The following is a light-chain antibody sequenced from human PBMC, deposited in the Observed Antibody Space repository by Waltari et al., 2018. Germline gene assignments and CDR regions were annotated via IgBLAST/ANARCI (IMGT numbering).Light chain of an antibody. CDR2: DAS. V-gene: IGKV1-12*01. J-gene: IGKJ1*01. Sequence: DIQMTQSPSSVSASLGDRVTLTCRASQGISSRLAWYQQKPGKAPKLLIYDASSLHSGVPSRFSGSGSGTEFTLTISSLQPEDVAVYYCQQYYSRPRTFGQGTKVEIK. CDR1: QGISSR. CDR3: QQYYSRPRT.